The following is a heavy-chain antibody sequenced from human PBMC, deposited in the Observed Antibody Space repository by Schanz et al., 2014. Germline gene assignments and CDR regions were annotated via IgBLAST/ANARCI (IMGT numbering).Heavy chain of an antibody. Sequence: QVQLVQSGAEVKKPGASVKVSCKASGYTFNTYGLNWVRQAPGQGLEWMGWISAYTNNTNYAQKVQGRVSITADTSTNTAYMELSSLTSEDTAVHYCARGRGFYDYWGQGTLVTVSS. V-gene: IGHV1-18*01. D-gene: IGHD3-10*01. CDR1: GYTFNTYG. CDR3: ARGRGFYDY. CDR2: ISAYTNNT. J-gene: IGHJ4*02.